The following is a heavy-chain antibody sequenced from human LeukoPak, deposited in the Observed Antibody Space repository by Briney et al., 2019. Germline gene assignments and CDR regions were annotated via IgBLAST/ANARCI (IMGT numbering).Heavy chain of an antibody. CDR2: INHVGST. CDR3: ASILSWHYYPADF. CDR1: GGSFSGYY. V-gene: IGHV4-34*01. J-gene: IGHJ4*02. D-gene: IGHD1-7*01. Sequence: SETLSLTCGVYGGSFSGYYWGWIRQPPGKGLEWIGEINHVGSTNYNPSLKSRVTISVDTSKNQFSLKLSSVTAADTAVYYCASILSWHYYPADFWGQGTPVTVSS.